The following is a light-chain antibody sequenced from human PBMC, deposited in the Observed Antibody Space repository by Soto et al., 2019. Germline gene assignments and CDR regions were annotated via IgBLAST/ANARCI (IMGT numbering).Light chain of an antibody. Sequence: DIQITQSPSTLSASVRERLTITCRASQSISSWLAWYQQKPEKVPKRLIYGASNLQSGVPSRFSGSGSGTEFTFTISSLQPEDFATYYCQKYNDYSTFGGGTKVDIK. CDR1: QSISSW. CDR3: QKYNDYST. V-gene: IGKV1-5*01. J-gene: IGKJ4*01. CDR2: GAS.